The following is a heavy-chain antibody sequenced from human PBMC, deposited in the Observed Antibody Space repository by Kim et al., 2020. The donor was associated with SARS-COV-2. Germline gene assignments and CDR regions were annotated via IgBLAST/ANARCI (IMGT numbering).Heavy chain of an antibody. CDR3: ARDGSIMITFGGVIVIPPTSPYYGMDV. D-gene: IGHD3-16*02. CDR2: INAGNGNT. V-gene: IGHV1-3*01. Sequence: ASVKVSCKASGYTFTSYAMHWVRQAPGQRLEWMGWINAGNGNTKYSQKFQGRVIITRDTSASTAYMELSSLRSEDTAVYYCARDGSIMITFGGVIVIPPTSPYYGMDVVGQGTTDTVSS. J-gene: IGHJ6*02. CDR1: GYTFTSYA.